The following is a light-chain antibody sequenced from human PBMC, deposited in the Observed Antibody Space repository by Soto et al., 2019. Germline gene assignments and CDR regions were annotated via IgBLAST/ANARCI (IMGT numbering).Light chain of an antibody. J-gene: IGLJ3*02. CDR2: DVS. CDR3: CSYAGSYSWV. Sequence: QAVVTQPRSVSGSPGQSVTISCTGTSSDVGGYKYVSWYQQHPGKAPKFIIYDVSERPSGVPDRFSGSKSGNTASLTISGLEAEDEADYYCCSYAGSYSWVFGGGTKLTVL. V-gene: IGLV2-11*01. CDR1: SSDVGGYKY.